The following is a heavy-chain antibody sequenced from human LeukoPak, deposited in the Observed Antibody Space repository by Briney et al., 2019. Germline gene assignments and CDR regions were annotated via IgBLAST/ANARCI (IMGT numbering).Heavy chain of an antibody. D-gene: IGHD3-22*01. CDR2: IYTNGHT. J-gene: IGHJ4*02. CDR3: ARDHVVVGSTTSFFDY. V-gene: IGHV4-4*07. Sequence: SETLSLSCTVSGGSMSNYHWTWIRQPPGEGLEWIGRIYTNGHTNYSPSLRSRVTMSADTSKNQFSLKVRFVTAADTAVYFCARDHVVVGSTTSFFDYWGQGILVTVSS. CDR1: GGSMSNYH.